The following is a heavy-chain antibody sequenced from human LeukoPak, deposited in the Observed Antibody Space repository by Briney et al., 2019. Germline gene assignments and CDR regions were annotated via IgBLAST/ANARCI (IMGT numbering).Heavy chain of an antibody. J-gene: IGHJ5*02. D-gene: IGHD1-1*01. CDR3: APVASGNWSFDP. CDR2: INPNSGGT. Sequence: GASVNVSCKPSVYTFTVYHIHWVRQAPGQALEWMGWINPNSGGTNYAQNLQDRVTMTGDTSISTAYIEFRSPTSDHPAVYYSAPVASGNWSFDPWGQGTPVTVSS. CDR1: VYTFTVYH. V-gene: IGHV1-2*02.